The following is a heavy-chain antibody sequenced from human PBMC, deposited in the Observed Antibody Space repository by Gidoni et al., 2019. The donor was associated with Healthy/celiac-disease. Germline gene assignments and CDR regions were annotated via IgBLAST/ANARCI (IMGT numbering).Heavy chain of an antibody. CDR3: ARAGIRYCTNGVCYTLLAFDI. CDR2: MNPNSGNT. CDR1: GYTFTSYD. V-gene: IGHV1-8*01. J-gene: IGHJ3*02. Sequence: QVQLVQSGAEVKKPGASVKVSCKASGYTFTSYDINWVRQATGQGLEWMGWMNPNSGNTGYAQKFQGRVTMTRNTSISTAYRELSSLRSEDTAVYYCARAGIRYCTNGVCYTLLAFDIWGQGTMVTVSS. D-gene: IGHD2-8*01.